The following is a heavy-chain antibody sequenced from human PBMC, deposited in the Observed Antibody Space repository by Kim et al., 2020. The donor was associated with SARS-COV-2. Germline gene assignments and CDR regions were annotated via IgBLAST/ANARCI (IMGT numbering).Heavy chain of an antibody. D-gene: IGHD6-6*01. CDR2: ITSSSSYI. J-gene: IGHJ6*04. CDR3: ARGGQQLVPYYYYGMDA. Sequence: EGSLRLSCAASGFTFSSYSMNWVRQAPGKGLEWVSAITSSSSYIYYADSVKGRFTISRDNAKNSLYLQMNSLRAEDTAVYYCARGGQQLVPYYYYGMDAWGAGDTVTVSS. CDR1: GFTFSSYS. V-gene: IGHV3-21*01.